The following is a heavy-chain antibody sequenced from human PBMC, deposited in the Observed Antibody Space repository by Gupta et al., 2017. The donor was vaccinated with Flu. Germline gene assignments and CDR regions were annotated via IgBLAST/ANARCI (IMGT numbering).Heavy chain of an antibody. J-gene: IGHJ4*02. CDR3: AKGYYYDSSGTFDY. CDR1: GFTFDDSA. D-gene: IGHD3-22*01. Sequence: EVQLVESGGGLVQPGRSLRLSCAASGFTFDDSAMYWVRQAPGKGLEWVSGITWNSGSIGYADSVKGRFTISRDNAKNSLYLQMNSLRAEDTALYYCAKGYYYDSSGTFDYWGQGTLVTVSS. CDR2: ITWNSGSI. V-gene: IGHV3-9*01.